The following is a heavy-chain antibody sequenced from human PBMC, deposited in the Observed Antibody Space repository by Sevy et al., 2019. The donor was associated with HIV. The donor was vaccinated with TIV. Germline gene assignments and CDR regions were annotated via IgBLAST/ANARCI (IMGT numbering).Heavy chain of an antibody. CDR2: ISYDGRNK. CDR3: XXXRXGDTAFGDY. V-gene: IGHV3-30*04. Sequence: GGSLRLSCAASGFTFSNYAMHWVRQAPGKGLEWVAFISYDGRNKYYADSVEGRFTISRDSSKSTLYLQMNSLRAEDTAVYXXXXXRXGDTAFGDYWGQGSLVTVSS. J-gene: IGHJ4*02. CDR1: GFTFSNYA. D-gene: IGHD2-21*02.